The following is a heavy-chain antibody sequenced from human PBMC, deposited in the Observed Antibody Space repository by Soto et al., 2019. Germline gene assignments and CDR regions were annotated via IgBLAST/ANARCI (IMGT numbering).Heavy chain of an antibody. D-gene: IGHD3-22*01. CDR2: ISGSGGST. CDR1: GYTFSSYA. CDR3: AKDVFTMIVVVTQDAFDI. J-gene: IGHJ3*02. Sequence: GSLRLSCAASGYTFSSYAMSWVRQAPGKGLEWVSAISGSGGSTYYADSVKGRFTISRENSKNTLYLQMNSLRAEDTAVYYCAKDVFTMIVVVTQDAFDIWGQGTMVTVSS. V-gene: IGHV3-23*01.